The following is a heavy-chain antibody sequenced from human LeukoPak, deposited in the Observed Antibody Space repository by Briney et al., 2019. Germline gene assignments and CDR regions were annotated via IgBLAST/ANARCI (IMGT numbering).Heavy chain of an antibody. D-gene: IGHD3-9*01. V-gene: IGHV3-30*04. CDR2: ISYDGSNK. CDR3: ARDRRYFDWLRVNYYYGMDV. CDR1: GFTFSSYA. Sequence: GGSLRLSCVASGFTFSSYAMHWVRQAPGKGLEWVAVISYDGSNKYYADSVKGRFTISRDNSKNTLYLQMNSLRAEDTAVYYCARDRRYFDWLRVNYYYGMDVWGKGTTVTVSS. J-gene: IGHJ6*04.